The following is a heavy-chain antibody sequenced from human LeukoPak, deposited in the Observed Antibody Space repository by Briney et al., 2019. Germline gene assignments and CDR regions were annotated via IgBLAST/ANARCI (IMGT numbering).Heavy chain of an antibody. Sequence: SETLSLTCTVSGGSISSSSHYWGWLRQPPGKGLEWIGNIYYSGSTYYNPSLKSRIIISVDTSKNQFSLKLSSVTAADTAVYYCARHWSKNPPGYWGQGTLVTVSS. CDR1: GGSISSSSHY. V-gene: IGHV4-39*01. CDR3: ARHWSKNPPGY. D-gene: IGHD7-27*01. CDR2: IYYSGST. J-gene: IGHJ4*02.